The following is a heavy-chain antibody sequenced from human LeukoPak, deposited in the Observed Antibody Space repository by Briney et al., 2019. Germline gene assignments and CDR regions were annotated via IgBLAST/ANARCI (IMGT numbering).Heavy chain of an antibody. CDR2: ISSSSSYI. V-gene: IGHV3-21*01. CDR1: GFTFSSYS. D-gene: IGHD5-12*01. CDR3: ARDQYIGYDFGVTFDY. J-gene: IGHJ4*02. Sequence: GGSLRLSCAASGFTFSSYSMNWVRQAPGKGLEWVSSISSSSSYIYYADSVKGRFTISRDNAKNSLYLQMNSLRAEDTAVYYCARDQYIGYDFGVTFDYWGQGTLVTVSS.